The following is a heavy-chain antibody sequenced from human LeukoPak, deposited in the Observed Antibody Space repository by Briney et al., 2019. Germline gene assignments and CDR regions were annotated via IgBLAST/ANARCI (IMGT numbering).Heavy chain of an antibody. D-gene: IGHD1-14*01. CDR1: GFTLSSYG. Sequence: GGSLRLSCAASGFTLSSYGMYWVRQAPGKGLEWVAVIWFDGSNKYYADSVKGRFTISRDSSKNTLYLQMNSLRAEDTAVYYCAKVSGGGLYYDGMDVWGQGTTVTVSS. V-gene: IGHV3-33*06. J-gene: IGHJ6*02. CDR3: AKVSGGGLYYDGMDV. CDR2: IWFDGSNK.